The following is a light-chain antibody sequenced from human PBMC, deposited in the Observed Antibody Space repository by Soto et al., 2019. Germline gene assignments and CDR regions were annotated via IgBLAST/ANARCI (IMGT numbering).Light chain of an antibody. Sequence: EIVLTQSPGTLSLSPGERATLSCRASQSVSDMYLAWYQQKPGQAPRLLIYASNRATGIPDRFSGSGSGTDFTLTISRLEPEDFXVYYCQHYGTSALFGPGTKVEIK. CDR2: AS. V-gene: IGKV3-20*01. CDR3: QHYGTSAL. J-gene: IGKJ3*01. CDR1: QSVSDMY.